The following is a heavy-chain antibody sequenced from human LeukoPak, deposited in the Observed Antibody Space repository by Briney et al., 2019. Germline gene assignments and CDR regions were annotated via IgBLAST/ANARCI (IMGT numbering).Heavy chain of an antibody. CDR1: GFTFDDYA. V-gene: IGHV3-9*01. CDR3: AKDIYYGSGSAAFDI. CDR2: ISWNSGSI. D-gene: IGHD3-10*01. J-gene: IGHJ3*02. Sequence: GRSLRLSCAASGFTFDDYAIHWVRQAPGKGLEWVSGISWNSGSIGYADSVKGRFTISRDNAKNSLYLQMNSLRAEDTALYYCAKDIYYGSGSAAFDIWGQGTMVTVSS.